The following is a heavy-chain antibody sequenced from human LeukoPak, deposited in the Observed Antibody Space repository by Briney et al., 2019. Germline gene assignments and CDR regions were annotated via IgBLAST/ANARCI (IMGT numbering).Heavy chain of an antibody. Sequence: GGSLRLSCAASGFTFSSYEMNWVRQAPGKGLEWVSYISSSGSTIYYADSVKGRFTISRDNAKNSLYLQMNSLRASDTAVYYCARELNGAFDPWGQGTLVTVSS. D-gene: IGHD1-1*01. CDR3: ARELNGAFDP. V-gene: IGHV3-48*03. CDR2: ISSSGSTI. J-gene: IGHJ5*02. CDR1: GFTFSSYE.